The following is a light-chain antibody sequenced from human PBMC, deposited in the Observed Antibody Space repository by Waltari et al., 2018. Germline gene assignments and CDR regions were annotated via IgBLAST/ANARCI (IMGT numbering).Light chain of an antibody. CDR2: DKN. CDR3: HSRDASGVAGS. CDR1: SLRSYY. J-gene: IGLJ2*01. Sequence: SSELTQDPAVSVAMGQTVRITCQGDSLRSYYASWYQQRPGQAPILVIYDKNNRPSGVPDRFSGSSSHNTASLTITGAQAEDEASDYCHSRDASGVAGSFGGGTKLTVL. V-gene: IGLV3-19*01.